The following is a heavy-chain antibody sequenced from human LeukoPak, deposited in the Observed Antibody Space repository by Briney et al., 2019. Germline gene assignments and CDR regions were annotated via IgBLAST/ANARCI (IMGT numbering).Heavy chain of an antibody. Sequence: ASVKVSCKASGYTFTDYYMHWVRQAPGQGLEWMGWINPNSGATNFAQKFQGRVTMTRDTSISTAYMELSRLRSDDTAVYYCARDTIHYYYMDVWGKGTTVTVSS. J-gene: IGHJ6*03. D-gene: IGHD2-2*02. CDR3: ARDTIHYYYMDV. V-gene: IGHV1-2*02. CDR1: GYTFTDYY. CDR2: INPNSGAT.